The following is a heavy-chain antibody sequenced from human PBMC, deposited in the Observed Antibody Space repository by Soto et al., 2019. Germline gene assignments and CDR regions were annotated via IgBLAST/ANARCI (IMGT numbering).Heavy chain of an antibody. CDR3: AKTMVRGWAWGYGMDV. CDR2: ISYDGSNK. D-gene: IGHD3-10*01. Sequence: VQLVESGGGVVQPGRSLRLSCAASGFTFSSYGMHWVRQAPGKGLEWVAVISYDGSNKYYADSVKGRFTISRDNSKNTLYLQMNSLRAEDTAAYYCAKTMVRGWAWGYGMDVWGQGTTVTVSS. V-gene: IGHV3-30*18. CDR1: GFTFSSYG. J-gene: IGHJ6*02.